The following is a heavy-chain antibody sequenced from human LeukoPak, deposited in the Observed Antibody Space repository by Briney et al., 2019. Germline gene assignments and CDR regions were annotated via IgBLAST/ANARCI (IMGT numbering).Heavy chain of an antibody. CDR3: ARNYGSGSYYGHYGMDV. J-gene: IGHJ6*04. D-gene: IGHD3-10*01. CDR2: ISRSSSYI. CDR1: GFTFSSYS. V-gene: IGHV3-21*01. Sequence: GGSLRLSCAASGFTFSSYSMNWVRQAPGKGLEWVSPISRSSSYIYYADSVKGRFTISRDNAKNSLYLQMNSLRAEDTAVYYCARNYGSGSYYGHYGMDVWGKGTTVTVSS.